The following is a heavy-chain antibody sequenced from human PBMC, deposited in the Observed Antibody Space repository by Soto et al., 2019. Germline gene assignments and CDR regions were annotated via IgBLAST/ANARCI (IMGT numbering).Heavy chain of an antibody. Sequence: GGSLRLSCAASGFTVSNNYMSWVRQAPGKGLEWVSVIYDGGSTYYADSVKDRFTISRDNSKNTLYLQMNSLRDEDTAVYYCARYCISTSCYDDFDYWGQGTLVTVSS. CDR1: GFTVSNNY. D-gene: IGHD2-2*01. J-gene: IGHJ4*02. CDR2: IYDGGST. CDR3: ARYCISTSCYDDFDY. V-gene: IGHV3-66*01.